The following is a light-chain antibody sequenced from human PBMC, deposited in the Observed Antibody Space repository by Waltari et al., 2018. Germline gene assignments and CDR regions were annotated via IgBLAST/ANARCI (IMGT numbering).Light chain of an antibody. CDR2: EDN. CDR1: SGSIASTD. V-gene: IGLV6-57*03. Sequence: NFLLTQPHSVSESPGKTVTISCTRSSGSIASTDVQWYQQRPGSAPTTVSCEDNDRLPRVPDRFSGSIDRSSNSASLTISGLQTEDETDYYCQSYDDVNQVFGGGTKLTVL. J-gene: IGLJ3*02. CDR3: QSYDDVNQV.